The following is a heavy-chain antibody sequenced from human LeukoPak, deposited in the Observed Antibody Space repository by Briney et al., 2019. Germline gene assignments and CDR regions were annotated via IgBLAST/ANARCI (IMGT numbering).Heavy chain of an antibody. J-gene: IGHJ4*02. CDR3: AKESVLVATDY. Sequence: GGSLRLSCAASGFTFSSYAMSWVRQAPGKGLEWVSAMSGNGDNTYYADAVKCRFTISRDNSKNTLYLQMNSLRAEDTAVYYCAKESVLVATDYWGQGTLVTVSS. V-gene: IGHV3-23*01. CDR2: MSGNGDNT. CDR1: GFTFSSYA. D-gene: IGHD5-12*01.